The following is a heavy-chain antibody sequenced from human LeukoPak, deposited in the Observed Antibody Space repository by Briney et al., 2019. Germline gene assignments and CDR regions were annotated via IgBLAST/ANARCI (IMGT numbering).Heavy chain of an antibody. CDR3: ARDFQTWNYDLDY. CDR2: IIPILGMA. V-gene: IGHV1-69*04. CDR1: GGTFSSYA. Sequence: SVKVSCKASGGTFSSYAISWVRQAPGQGLEWMERIIPILGMANYAQKFQGRVTITADKSTSTAYMELSSLRSEDTAVYYCARDFQTWNYDLDYWGQGTLVTVSS. D-gene: IGHD1-7*01. J-gene: IGHJ4*02.